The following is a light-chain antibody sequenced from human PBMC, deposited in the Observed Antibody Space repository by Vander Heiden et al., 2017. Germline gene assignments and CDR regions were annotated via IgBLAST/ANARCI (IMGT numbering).Light chain of an antibody. J-gene: IGLJ1*01. CDR1: SSVIHDYSY. Sequence: QSALPHPAAVSSSPGQSLTIPCTGTSSVIHDYSYVSWYQQHPGKAPKVLIYDVSYRPSGVSNRFSGSKSGSAASLTISGLQAEDEADYYCSSYTTSSTYVFGTGTKVTVL. V-gene: IGLV2-14*03. CDR2: DVS. CDR3: SSYTTSSTYV.